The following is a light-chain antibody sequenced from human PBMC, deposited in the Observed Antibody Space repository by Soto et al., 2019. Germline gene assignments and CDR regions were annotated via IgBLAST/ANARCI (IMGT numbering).Light chain of an antibody. J-gene: IGKJ4*01. CDR3: QQRCDWPLT. CDR1: QSVSSQ. CDR2: DAS. V-gene: IGKV3-11*01. Sequence: EIVMTQSPDTLSMSPGERATLSCRASQSVSSQLAWYQQKPGQAPRLLIYDASNRATGIPARFSGSGSATDFTLTISSLEPEDFAVYYCQQRCDWPLTFGGGTKVDIK.